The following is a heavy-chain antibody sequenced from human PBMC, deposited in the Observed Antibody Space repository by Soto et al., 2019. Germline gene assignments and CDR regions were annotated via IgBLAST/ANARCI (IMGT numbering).Heavy chain of an antibody. D-gene: IGHD5-12*01. CDR2: ISYDGSNK. CDR1: GFTFSSYG. CDR3: AKDRGWLQLKVYFDY. J-gene: IGHJ4*02. V-gene: IGHV3-30*18. Sequence: QVQLVESGGGVVQPGRSLRLSCAASGFTFSSYGMHWVRQAPGKGLEWVAVISYDGSNKYYADSVKGRFTISRDNSKNTLYLLMNSLRAEDTAVYYCAKDRGWLQLKVYFDYWGQGTLVTVSS.